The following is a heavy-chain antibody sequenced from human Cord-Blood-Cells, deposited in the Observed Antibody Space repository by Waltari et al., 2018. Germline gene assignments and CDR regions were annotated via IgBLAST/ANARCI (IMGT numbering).Heavy chain of an antibody. Sequence: QVQLQESGPGLVKPSETLSLPCTVSGGSISSYYWSWLRQPPGKRLEWIGYIYYSGSTNYNPSLKSRVTISVDTSKNQFSLKLSSVTAADTAVYYCATTSQYGSGSYFAFDIWGQGTMVTVSS. J-gene: IGHJ3*02. CDR1: GGSISSYY. D-gene: IGHD3-10*01. V-gene: IGHV4-59*01. CDR3: ATTSQYGSGSYFAFDI. CDR2: IYYSGST.